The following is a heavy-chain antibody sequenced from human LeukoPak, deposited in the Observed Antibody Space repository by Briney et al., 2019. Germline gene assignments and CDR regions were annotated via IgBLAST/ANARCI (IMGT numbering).Heavy chain of an antibody. D-gene: IGHD3-22*01. CDR3: ARRVRYYYDSSGYSGDYYYYYYMDV. CDR1: GGSFSGYY. CDR2: INHSGST. J-gene: IGHJ6*03. V-gene: IGHV4-34*01. Sequence: SETLSLTCAVYGGSFSGYYWSWIRQPPGKGLEWIGEINHSGSTNYNPSLKSRVTISVDTSKNQFSLKLSSVTAADTAVYYCARRVRYYYDSSGYSGDYYYYYYMDVWGKGTTVTISS.